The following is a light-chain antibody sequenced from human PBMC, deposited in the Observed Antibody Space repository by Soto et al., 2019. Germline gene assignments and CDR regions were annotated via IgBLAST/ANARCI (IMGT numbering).Light chain of an antibody. Sequence: IVMTQSPDSLAVSLGERATINCKSSQSVLYSSNNKNYLAWYQQKPGQPPKLLIYWASTRESGVPDRFSGSGSVTDFTLTISSLQAEDVAVYYCQQYYSTRTFGQWTKVEIK. CDR3: QQYYSTRT. V-gene: IGKV4-1*01. CDR1: QSVLYSSNNKNY. J-gene: IGKJ1*01. CDR2: WAS.